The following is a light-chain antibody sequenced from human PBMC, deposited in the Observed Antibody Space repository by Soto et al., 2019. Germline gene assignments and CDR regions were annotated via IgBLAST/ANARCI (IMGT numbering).Light chain of an antibody. CDR2: AAS. CDR3: HQTFANPWT. V-gene: IGKV1-39*01. CDR1: QSIGIY. Sequence: DIQMTQSPSSLSASVGDRVTITCRASQSIGIYLNWYQKKPGKAHKLLIHAASTLQSGAPSTFSGSGYGTDFARTISSLQPEDIATYYCHQTFANPWTFAHGTKVEIK. J-gene: IGKJ1*01.